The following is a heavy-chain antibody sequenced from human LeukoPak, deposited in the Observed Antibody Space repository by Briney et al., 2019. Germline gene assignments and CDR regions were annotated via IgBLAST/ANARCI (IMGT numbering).Heavy chain of an antibody. CDR1: GGSISSYY. J-gene: IGHJ4*02. D-gene: IGHD6-19*01. CDR3: ARHARSGWSPPFDY. V-gene: IGHV4-59*08. CDR2: IYYSGST. Sequence: SETLSLTCTVSGGSISSYYWSWILQPPGKGLKWIGCIYYSGSTNYNPSLKSRVTISVDTSKNQFSLKLSSVTAADTAVYYCARHARSGWSPPFDYWGQGTLVTVSS.